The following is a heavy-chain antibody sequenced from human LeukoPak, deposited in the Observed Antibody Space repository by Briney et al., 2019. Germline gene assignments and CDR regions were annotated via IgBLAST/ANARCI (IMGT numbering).Heavy chain of an antibody. CDR3: AKKGFSSPYGSGRAPFDY. J-gene: IGHJ4*02. V-gene: IGHV3-23*01. D-gene: IGHD3-10*01. Sequence: GGSLRLSCAASGFTFSSYAMSWVRQAPGKGLEWVSAISGSGGSTYYADSVKGRFTTSRDNSKNTLYLQMNSLRAEDTAVYYCAKKGFSSPYGSGRAPFDYWGQGTLVTVSS. CDR1: GFTFSSYA. CDR2: ISGSGGST.